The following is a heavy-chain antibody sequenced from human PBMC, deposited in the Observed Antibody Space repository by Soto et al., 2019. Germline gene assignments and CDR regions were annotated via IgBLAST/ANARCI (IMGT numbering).Heavy chain of an antibody. J-gene: IGHJ6*02. CDR1: GFTFSSYG. CDR3: ARDLVPAAIYYYYGMDV. CDR2: IWYDGSNK. V-gene: IGHV3-33*01. Sequence: QVQLVESGGGVVQPGRSLRLFCAASGFTFSSYGMHWVRQAPGKGLEWVAVIWYDGSNKYYADSVKGRFTISRDNSKNTLYLQMNSLRAEDTAVYYCARDLVPAAIYYYYGMDVWGQGTTVTVSS. D-gene: IGHD2-2*01.